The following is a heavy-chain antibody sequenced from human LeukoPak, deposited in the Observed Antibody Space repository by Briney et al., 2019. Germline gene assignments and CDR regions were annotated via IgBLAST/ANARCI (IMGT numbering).Heavy chain of an antibody. CDR3: ATTRGYSYGYCFDY. Sequence: LRLSCAASGFTFSNYNMNWIRQHPGKGLEWIGYIYYSGSTYYNPSLKSRVTISVDTSKNQFSLKLSSVTAADTAVYYCATTRGYSYGYCFDYWGQGTLVTVSS. CDR2: IYYSGST. J-gene: IGHJ4*02. D-gene: IGHD5-18*01. CDR1: GFTFSNYN. V-gene: IGHV4-31*02.